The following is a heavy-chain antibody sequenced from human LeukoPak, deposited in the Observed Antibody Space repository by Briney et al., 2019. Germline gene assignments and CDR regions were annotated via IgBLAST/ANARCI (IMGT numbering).Heavy chain of an antibody. CDR1: GYSLSEVS. Sequence: WASVKVSCKVSGYSLSEVSTHWVRQAPGKGLEWMGGIDPEDGEAIFAQTIQGRDTMTEDTSIDTAYMELRSLRSEDTAVYYCVTDIRSGWRNYWGQGTLITVSS. V-gene: IGHV1-24*01. J-gene: IGHJ4*02. CDR2: IDPEDGEA. CDR3: VTDIRSGWRNY. D-gene: IGHD6-19*01.